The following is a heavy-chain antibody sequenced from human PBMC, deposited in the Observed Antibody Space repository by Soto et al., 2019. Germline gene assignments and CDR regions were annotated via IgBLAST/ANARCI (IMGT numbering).Heavy chain of an antibody. Sequence: GGSLRLSCAASGFTFSSYAMHWVRQAPGKGLEWVAVISYDGSNKYYADSVKGRFTISRDNSKNTLYLQMNSLRAEDTAVYYCAGPNSGYRAFDIWGQGTMVTVSS. D-gene: IGHD3-22*01. J-gene: IGHJ3*02. CDR1: GFTFSSYA. CDR2: ISYDGSNK. CDR3: AGPNSGYRAFDI. V-gene: IGHV3-30*04.